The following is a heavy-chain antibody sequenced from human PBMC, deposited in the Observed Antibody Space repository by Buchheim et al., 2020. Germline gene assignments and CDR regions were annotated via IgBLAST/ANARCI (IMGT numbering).Heavy chain of an antibody. J-gene: IGHJ5*02. CDR3: ARDRHCTATTCYNWFDP. CDR2: IWYDASYT. CDR1: GFTFSSYG. Sequence: QVQLVESGGGVVQPGRSLRLSCAASGFTFSSYGMHWVRQAPGKGLEWVAVIWYDASYTSYEDSVKGRFTISRDNSKNTLFLQINDLRTEDTALYYCARDRHCTATTCYNWFDPWGQGTL. D-gene: IGHD2-8*02. V-gene: IGHV3-33*01.